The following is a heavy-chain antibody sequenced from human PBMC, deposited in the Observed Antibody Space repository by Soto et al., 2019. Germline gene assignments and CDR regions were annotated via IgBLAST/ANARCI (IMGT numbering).Heavy chain of an antibody. V-gene: IGHV1-18*01. Sequence: ASVKVSCKASGYTFTSYGISWVRQAPGQGLEWMGWISAYNGNTNYAQKLQGSATMTTDTSTSTAYMELRSLRSDVTAVYYCARDRSGYCSSTSCYAAVPDFDYWGQGTLVTVSS. CDR2: ISAYNGNT. J-gene: IGHJ4*02. CDR3: ARDRSGYCSSTSCYAAVPDFDY. CDR1: GYTFTSYG. D-gene: IGHD2-2*01.